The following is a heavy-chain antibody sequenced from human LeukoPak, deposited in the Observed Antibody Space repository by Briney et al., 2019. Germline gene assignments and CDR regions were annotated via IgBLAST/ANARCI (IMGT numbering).Heavy chain of an antibody. CDR2: IYPGDSDT. Sequence: RGESLKISCKGSGYSFTSYWIGWVRQMPGKGLEWMGIIYPGDSDTRYSPSFQGQVTISADKSISTAYLQWSSLKASDTAMYYCARAYPYYYDSSGYYYFDYWGQGTLVTVSS. V-gene: IGHV5-51*01. D-gene: IGHD3-22*01. J-gene: IGHJ4*02. CDR1: GYSFTSYW. CDR3: ARAYPYYYDSSGYYYFDY.